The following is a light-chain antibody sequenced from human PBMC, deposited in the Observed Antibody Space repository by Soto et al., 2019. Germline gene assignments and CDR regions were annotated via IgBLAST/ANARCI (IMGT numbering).Light chain of an antibody. J-gene: IGKJ1*01. CDR2: DAS. V-gene: IGKV1-5*01. CDR1: QSVSSW. Sequence: DIQMTQSPSTLSASVGDRVTITCRASQSVSSWLAWYQQKPGKAPKLLIYDASNLESGVPSRFSGSGSGTEFTLTISSLQPDDFATYYCQQDNNYRTFGQGTKVEIK. CDR3: QQDNNYRT.